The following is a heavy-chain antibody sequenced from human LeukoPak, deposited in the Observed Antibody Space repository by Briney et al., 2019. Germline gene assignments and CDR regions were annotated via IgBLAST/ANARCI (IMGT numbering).Heavy chain of an antibody. D-gene: IGHD6-13*01. Sequence: GAAFEDFFKGSGYPLTNLVVRLVGQAPGERPEGVGGSSAYNGNTNYAQKLQGRGTMTTYQSTSTAYMELRSLRSEDPAVHSCARDAYSSSWYFAYWGQGTLVTVPS. CDR1: GYPLTNLV. CDR3: ARDAYSSSWYFAY. J-gene: IGHJ4*02. V-gene: IGHV1-18*01. CDR2: SSAYNGNT.